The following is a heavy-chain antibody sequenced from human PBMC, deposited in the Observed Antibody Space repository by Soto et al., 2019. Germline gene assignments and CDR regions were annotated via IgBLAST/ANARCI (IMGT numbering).Heavy chain of an antibody. CDR2: IIPIFGTA. CDR3: ARGAFITMIGRHYGMDV. CDR1: GGTFSSYA. V-gene: IGHV1-69*01. D-gene: IGHD3-22*01. Sequence: QVQLVQSGAEVKKPGSSVKVSCKASGGTFSSYAISWVRQAPGQGLEWMGGIIPIFGTANYAQKFQGRVTITADESTSTAYMELSSLRSEDTAVYYCARGAFITMIGRHYGMDVWGQGTTVTVSS. J-gene: IGHJ6*02.